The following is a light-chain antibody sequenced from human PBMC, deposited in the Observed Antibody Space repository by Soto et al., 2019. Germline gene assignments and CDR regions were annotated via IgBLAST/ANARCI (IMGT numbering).Light chain of an antibody. CDR3: CSYAGSYTWV. CDR1: SSDVGSYNL. CDR2: EGS. Sequence: QLVLTQPASVSGSPGQSITISCTGTSSDVGSYNLVSWYQQHPGKAPKLMIYEGSKRPSGVSNRFSGSKSGNTASLTISGLQAEDEADYYCCSYAGSYTWVLGGGTKLTVL. J-gene: IGLJ3*02. V-gene: IGLV2-23*01.